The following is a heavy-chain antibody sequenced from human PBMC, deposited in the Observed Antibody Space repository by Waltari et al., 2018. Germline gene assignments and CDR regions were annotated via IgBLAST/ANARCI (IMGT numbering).Heavy chain of an antibody. V-gene: IGHV4-61*02. CDR3: ARDASGSYSPGWLDT. J-gene: IGHJ5*02. Sequence: QVQLQESGPGLVTPSQTLSLTCTVPGGSVPGASYYWTWTRPPAGKGLEWLGRIYTSGSTNYNPSLKSRVTISIDTSKNQFSLKLSSVTAADTAVYYCARDASGSYSPGWLDTWGQGSLVTVFS. D-gene: IGHD3-10*01. CDR2: IYTSGST. CDR1: GGSVPGASYY.